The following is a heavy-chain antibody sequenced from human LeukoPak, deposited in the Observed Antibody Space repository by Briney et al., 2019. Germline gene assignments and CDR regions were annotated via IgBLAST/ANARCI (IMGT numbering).Heavy chain of an antibody. V-gene: IGHV4-34*01. D-gene: IGHD3-10*01. CDR2: INHSGST. Sequence: SETLSLTCAVYGGSFSGYYWSWIRQPPGKGLEWIGEINHSGSTNYNPSLKSRVTISVDTSKNQFSLKLSSVTAADTAVYYCARAYGSGSYPLQRKYYLDYWGQGTLVTISS. J-gene: IGHJ4*02. CDR3: ARAYGSGSYPLQRKYYLDY. CDR1: GGSFSGYY.